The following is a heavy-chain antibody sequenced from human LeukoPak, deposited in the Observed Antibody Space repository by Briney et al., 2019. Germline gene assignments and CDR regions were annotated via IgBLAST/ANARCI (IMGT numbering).Heavy chain of an antibody. CDR2: IYYSGST. Sequence: SETLSLTCTVSGGSISSYYWSWIRQPPGKGLEWIGYIYYSGSTNYNPSLKSRVTISVDTSKNQFSLRLSSVTAADTAVYYCARGSYSGYEKGGHWFDRWGQGTLVTVSS. J-gene: IGHJ5*02. CDR3: ARGSYSGYEKGGHWFDR. D-gene: IGHD5-12*01. CDR1: GGSISSYY. V-gene: IGHV4-59*08.